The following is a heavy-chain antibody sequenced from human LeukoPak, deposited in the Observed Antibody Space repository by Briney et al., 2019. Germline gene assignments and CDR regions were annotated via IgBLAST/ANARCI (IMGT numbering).Heavy chain of an antibody. Sequence: SETLSLTCTVSGGSLSPYYWTWIRQPPGKGLEWIGYIYHTGTTRYNPSLNSRVTISVKTSKNQFSLRLNSVTAADTAIYYCARLDSGDHGNIPHWGQGTLVTVSS. CDR2: IYHTGTT. J-gene: IGHJ1*01. V-gene: IGHV4-59*08. D-gene: IGHD1-26*01. CDR3: ARLDSGDHGNIPH. CDR1: GGSLSPYY.